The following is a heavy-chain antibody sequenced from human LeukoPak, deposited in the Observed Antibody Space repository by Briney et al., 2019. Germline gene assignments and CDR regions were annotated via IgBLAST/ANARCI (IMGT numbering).Heavy chain of an antibody. D-gene: IGHD1-1*01. CDR3: ARTQEGLERRGPYGMDV. J-gene: IGHJ6*02. Sequence: ASVTVSCKASGYTFTSYGISWVRQAPGQGLEWMGWISAYNGNTNYAQKLQGRVTMTTGTSTSTAYMELRSLRSDDTAVYYCARTQEGLERRGPYGMDVWGQGTTVTVSS. V-gene: IGHV1-18*01. CDR1: GYTFTSYG. CDR2: ISAYNGNT.